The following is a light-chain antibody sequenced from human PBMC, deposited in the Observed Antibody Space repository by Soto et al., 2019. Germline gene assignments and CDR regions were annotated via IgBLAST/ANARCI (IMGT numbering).Light chain of an antibody. J-gene: IGKJ2*01. CDR3: QQYYDASYT. CDR2: AAS. Sequence: EIVLTQSPGTLSLSPGERATLSCRASQSVTSSYLAWYQQKPGQAPRLLMYAASSRATGIPDRFSGSGSGTDFTLTISRLEAEDFAVYYCQQYYDASYTFGQGTKLDLK. V-gene: IGKV3-20*01. CDR1: QSVTSSY.